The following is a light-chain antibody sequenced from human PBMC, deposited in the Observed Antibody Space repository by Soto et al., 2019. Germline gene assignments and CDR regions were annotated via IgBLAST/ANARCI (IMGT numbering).Light chain of an antibody. J-gene: IGLJ2*01. Sequence: QAVVTQEPSLTVSPGGTVTLTCGSSTGAVSSGHYPSWFQQKPGQAPRTLIYDTSNKQSWTPARFSGSLLGGKGALTLSGAQPEDEADYYCLIYYSGAYVVFGGGTQLTVL. CDR3: LIYYSGAYVV. V-gene: IGLV7-46*01. CDR2: DTS. CDR1: TGAVSSGHY.